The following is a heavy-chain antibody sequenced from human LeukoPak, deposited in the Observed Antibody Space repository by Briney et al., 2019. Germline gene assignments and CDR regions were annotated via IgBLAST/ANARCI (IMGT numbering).Heavy chain of an antibody. J-gene: IGHJ4*02. CDR1: RFTFSNYA. Sequence: GGSLRLSCAASRFTFSNYAMSWVRQAAGKGLEWVSGITSGHSTFYADSVKGRFTISRDNSKNTVYMQMNTLRAEDTAVYYCAKDYPECTGTTCSGEAFFDYWGQGSLVTVSS. CDR2: ITSGHST. CDR3: AKDYPECTGTTCSGEAFFDY. V-gene: IGHV3-23*01. D-gene: IGHD2-2*01.